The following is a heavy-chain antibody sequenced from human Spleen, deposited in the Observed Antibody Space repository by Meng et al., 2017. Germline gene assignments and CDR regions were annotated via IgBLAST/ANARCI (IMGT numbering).Heavy chain of an antibody. J-gene: IGHJ6*02. CDR1: GYSITGSYN. CDR3: AGGAVVTLIFYRALDV. Sequence: SETLSLTFAVYGYSITGSYNCGWIRQSPGKGLEWIGSIYQSGSTYYNPSLKSRVTMSADTSKNQFSLKLTSVTAADTAVYYCAGGAVVTLIFYRALDVWGQGTTVTVSS. V-gene: IGHV4-38-2*01. D-gene: IGHD2-21*02. CDR2: IYQSGST.